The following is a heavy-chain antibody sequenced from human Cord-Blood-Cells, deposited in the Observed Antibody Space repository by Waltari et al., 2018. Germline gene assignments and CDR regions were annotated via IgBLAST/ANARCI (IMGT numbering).Heavy chain of an antibody. D-gene: IGHD1-26*01. CDR1: GFTFTGSE. V-gene: IGHV1-2*02. Sequence: QVQLVQSGSEVKKPGASVKVSCKAAGFTFTGSETPRVRHAPGQGLEWLGWINPNSGGTNYAQKFQGRVTMTRDTSISTAYMELSRLRSDDTAVYYCARGVGREPLYYFDYWGQGTLVTVSS. CDR2: INPNSGGT. CDR3: ARGVGREPLYYFDY. J-gene: IGHJ4*02.